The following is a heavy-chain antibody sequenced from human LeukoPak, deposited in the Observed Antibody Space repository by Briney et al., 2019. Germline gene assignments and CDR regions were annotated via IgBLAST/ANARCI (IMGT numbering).Heavy chain of an antibody. CDR2: ISHDGGAR. Sequence: PGTSLRLSCAVSGFSIGNYGTHWVRQAPDKGLEWVAMISHDGGARYYGDSVKGRLTISRDNSENTLYLQMNSLRVEDTAVYYCARDWGSSGWYNWFDPWGKGTLVTV. V-gene: IGHV3-30*03. CDR3: ARDWGSSGWYNWFDP. J-gene: IGHJ5*02. D-gene: IGHD6-19*01. CDR1: GFSIGNYG.